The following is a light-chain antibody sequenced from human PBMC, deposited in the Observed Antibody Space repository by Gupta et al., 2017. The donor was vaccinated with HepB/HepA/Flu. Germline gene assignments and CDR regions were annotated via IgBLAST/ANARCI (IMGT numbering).Light chain of an antibody. V-gene: IGLV1-44*01. CDR1: SSNLGGNN. J-gene: IGLJ2*01. CDR3: ATSEDSRSGLV. CDR2: SNS. Sequence: SVLTQPPSASGTPGPRVTIPCSGSSSNLGGNNVHWYQQVPGTAPKLLMYSNSRRPSAVPARFSGSKSATSASLAISGLQAEDEGDYYCATSEDSRSGLVFGGGTRLTVL.